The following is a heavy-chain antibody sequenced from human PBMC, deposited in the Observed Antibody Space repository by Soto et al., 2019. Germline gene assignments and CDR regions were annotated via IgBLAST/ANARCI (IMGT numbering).Heavy chain of an antibody. CDR3: ARHYSRYFFDY. V-gene: IGHV4-59*08. D-gene: IGHD5-12*01. CDR2: ISYSGST. J-gene: IGHJ4*02. Sequence: SETLSLTCTVSGASISSYYWSWIRQPPGKGLEWIGYISYSGSTNYNPSLKSRVTISVDTSKNQFSLKLSSVTAADTAVYYCARHYSRYFFDYWGQGALVIVSS. CDR1: GASISSYY.